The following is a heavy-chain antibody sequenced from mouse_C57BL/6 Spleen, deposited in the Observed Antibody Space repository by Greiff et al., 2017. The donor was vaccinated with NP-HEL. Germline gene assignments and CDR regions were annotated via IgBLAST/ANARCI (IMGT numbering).Heavy chain of an antibody. CDR3: ARSGLDY. J-gene: IGHJ2*01. CDR1: GYSFTGYY. CDR2: INPSTGGT. V-gene: IGHV1-43*01. Sequence: EVHLVESGPELVKPGASVKISCKASGYSFTGYYMHWVKQSSEKSLEWIGEINPSTGGTSYNQKFKGKATLTVDKSSSTAYMQLKSLTSEDSAVYYCARSGLDYWGQGTTLTVSS.